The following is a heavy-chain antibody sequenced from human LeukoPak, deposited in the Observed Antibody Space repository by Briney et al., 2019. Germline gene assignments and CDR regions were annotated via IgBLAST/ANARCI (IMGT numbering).Heavy chain of an antibody. CDR1: GFTFSSYG. CDR2: IRYDGSNK. CDR3: ASLYCSSTSCHP. J-gene: IGHJ1*01. V-gene: IGHV3-30*02. D-gene: IGHD2-2*01. Sequence: GGSLRLSCAASGFTFSSYGMHWVRLAPGKGLEWVAFIRYDGSNKYYADSVKGRFTISRDNSKNTLYLQMNSLRAEDTAVYYCASLYCSSTSCHPWGQGTLVTVSS.